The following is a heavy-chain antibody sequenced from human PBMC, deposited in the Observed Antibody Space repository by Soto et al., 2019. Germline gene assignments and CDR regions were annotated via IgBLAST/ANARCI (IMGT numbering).Heavy chain of an antibody. CDR1: GFTFSSYA. J-gene: IGHJ3*02. V-gene: IGHV3-23*01. D-gene: IGHD2-8*01. CDR2: ISGSGGST. CDR3: AKSPYDEPDAFDI. Sequence: EVQLLESGGGLVQPGGSLRLSCAASGFTFSSYAMSWVRQAPGKGLEWVSAISGSGGSTYYADSVKGRFTISRDNSKNTLYLQINSLRAEDTAVYYCAKSPYDEPDAFDIWGQGTMVTVSS.